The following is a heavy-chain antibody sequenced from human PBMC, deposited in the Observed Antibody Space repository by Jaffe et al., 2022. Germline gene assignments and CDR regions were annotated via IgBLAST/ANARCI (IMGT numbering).Heavy chain of an antibody. CDR1: GYTFTNYG. CDR2: ISTYNGNT. Sequence: QVQLVQSGGEVKKPGASVKVSCKASGYTFTNYGINWVRQAPGQGLEWMGWISTYNGNTNYAQKFRGRVAVTTDTSTSTAYMELRSLRSDDTAVYYCARDLLSLGDDTFHIWGQGTMVTVSS. V-gene: IGHV1-18*01. CDR3: ARDLLSLGDDTFHI. D-gene: IGHD3-16*01. J-gene: IGHJ3*02.